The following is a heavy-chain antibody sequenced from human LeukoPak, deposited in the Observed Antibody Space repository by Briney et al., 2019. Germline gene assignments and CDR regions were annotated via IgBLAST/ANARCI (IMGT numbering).Heavy chain of an antibody. CDR1: GFTFSSYG. V-gene: IGHV3-74*01. CDR2: INSDGSST. D-gene: IGHD2-2*01. CDR3: ARPYCSSTSCYRAEYFQH. J-gene: IGHJ1*01. Sequence: GGSLRLSCAASGFTFSSYGMHWVRQAPGKGLVWVSRINSDGSSTSYADSVKGRFTISRDNARNTLYLQMNSLRAEDTAVYYCARPYCSSTSCYRAEYFQHWGQGTLVTVSS.